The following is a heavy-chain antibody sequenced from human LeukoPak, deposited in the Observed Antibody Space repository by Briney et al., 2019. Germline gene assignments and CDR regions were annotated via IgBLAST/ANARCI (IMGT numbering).Heavy chain of an antibody. CDR1: GFTVSSNY. V-gene: IGHV3-53*04. Sequence: GGSLRLSCAASGFTVSSNYMSWVRQAPGKGLEWVSVIYSGGSTYYADSVKGRFTISRHNSKNTLYLQMNSLRAEDTAVYYCAVSPFLNYYDTEFDIWGQGTMVTASS. J-gene: IGHJ3*02. CDR2: IYSGGST. D-gene: IGHD3-22*01. CDR3: AVSPFLNYYDTEFDI.